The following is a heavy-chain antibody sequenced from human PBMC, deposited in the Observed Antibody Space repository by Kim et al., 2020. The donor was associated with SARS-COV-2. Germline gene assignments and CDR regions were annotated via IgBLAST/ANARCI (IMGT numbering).Heavy chain of an antibody. J-gene: IGHJ4*02. D-gene: IGHD3-16*01. V-gene: IGHV1-3*01. Sequence: KYSQKFQGRVTLTRETSASAAYMELSSLRSEDTAVYYCARGGLATAQDYWGQGTLVTVSS. CDR3: ARGGLATAQDY.